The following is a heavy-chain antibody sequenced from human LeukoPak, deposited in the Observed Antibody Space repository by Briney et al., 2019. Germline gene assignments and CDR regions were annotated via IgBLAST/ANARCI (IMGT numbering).Heavy chain of an antibody. CDR2: ISWDGGST. V-gene: IGHV3-43*01. CDR3: ATQNAKGYMDV. Sequence: PGGSLRLSCAASGFTFDDYTMHWVRQAPGKGLEWVSLISWDGGSTYYADSVKGRFTISRDNSKNSLYLQMNSLRTEDTALYYCATQNAKGYMDVWGKGTTVTISS. J-gene: IGHJ6*03. CDR1: GFTFDDYT.